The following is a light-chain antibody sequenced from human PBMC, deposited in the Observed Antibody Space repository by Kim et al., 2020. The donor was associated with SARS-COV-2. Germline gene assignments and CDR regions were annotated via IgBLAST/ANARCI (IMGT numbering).Light chain of an antibody. CDR2: DAS. CDR1: QSVSSY. J-gene: IGKJ4*01. Sequence: LSPGERATLSGTASQSVSSYLAWYQQKPGQAPRLLIYDASNRATGIPARFSGSGSGTDFTLTISSLEPEDFAVYYCQQRSNWPLTFGGGTKVDIK. CDR3: QQRSNWPLT. V-gene: IGKV3-11*01.